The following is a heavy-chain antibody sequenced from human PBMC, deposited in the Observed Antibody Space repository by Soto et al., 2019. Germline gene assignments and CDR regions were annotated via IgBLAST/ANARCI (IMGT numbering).Heavy chain of an antibody. J-gene: IGHJ6*02. V-gene: IGHV1-2*02. CDR1: GYTFTGYY. Sequence: QVQLVQSGAEVKKPGASVKVSCKASGYTFTGYYMHWVRQAPGQGLEWMGGINPNSGGTNYAQKFQGRVTMTRDTSISTAYMELSRLRSDDTAVYYCARKDSGYDGNYYYYGMDVWGQGTTVTVSS. CDR3: ARKDSGYDGNYYYYGMDV. D-gene: IGHD5-12*01. CDR2: INPNSGGT.